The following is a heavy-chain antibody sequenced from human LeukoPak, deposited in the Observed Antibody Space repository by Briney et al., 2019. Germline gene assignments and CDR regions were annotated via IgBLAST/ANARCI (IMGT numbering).Heavy chain of an antibody. J-gene: IGHJ4*02. D-gene: IGHD3-16*01. CDR2: ISYSGST. Sequence: PSETLSLTCTVSGGSISSYYWSWIRQPPGKGLEWIGYISYSGSTNYNPSLKSRVTISVDTSKNQFSLNLRSVTAADTAVYYCARGGWSNDYWGQGTLVTVSS. CDR3: ARGGWSNDY. CDR1: GGSISSYY. V-gene: IGHV4-59*08.